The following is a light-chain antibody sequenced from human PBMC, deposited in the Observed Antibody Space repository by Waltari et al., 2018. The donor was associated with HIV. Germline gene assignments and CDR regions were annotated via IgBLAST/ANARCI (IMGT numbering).Light chain of an antibody. CDR2: YDT. CDR1: NIGGKS. CDR3: QVWDSSTDHRV. J-gene: IGLJ2*01. V-gene: IGLV3-21*04. Sequence: SYVVTQPPSVSVAPGKTAKITCGGNNIGGKSVHWYQQKPGQAPVLVIYYDTNRPPGIPERFSGSNSGNTATLTISRVEAGDEADYYCQVWDSSTDHRVFGGGTKLTVL.